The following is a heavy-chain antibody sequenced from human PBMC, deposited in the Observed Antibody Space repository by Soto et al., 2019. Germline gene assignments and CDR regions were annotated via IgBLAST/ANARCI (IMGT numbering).Heavy chain of an antibody. J-gene: IGHJ6*02. CDR1: GGSISSGGYS. V-gene: IGHV4-30-2*01. Sequence: QLQLQESGSGLVKPSQTLSLTCAVSGGSISSGGYSWIWIRQPPGKGLEWIGYIYHSGYTYYNPSHKSRVTMSVDRSKNQFSLKLSSVTAADTAVYYCARAHYGDYGYGMDVWCQWTTVTVSS. CDR2: IYHSGYT. CDR3: ARAHYGDYGYGMDV. D-gene: IGHD4-17*01.